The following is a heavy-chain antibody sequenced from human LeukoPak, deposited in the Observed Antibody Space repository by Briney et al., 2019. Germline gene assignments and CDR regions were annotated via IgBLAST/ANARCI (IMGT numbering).Heavy chain of an antibody. D-gene: IGHD1-26*01. CDR1: GGSFSGYY. CDR2: INHSGST. Sequence: SETLSLTCADYGGSFSGYYWSWIRQPPGKGLEWIGEINHSGSTNYNPSLKSRVTISVDTSKNQFSLKLSSVTAADTAFYYCASQGHHGKIVGTTLSYFYMDVWGKGTTVTVSS. V-gene: IGHV4-34*01. J-gene: IGHJ6*03. CDR3: ASQGHHGKIVGTTLSYFYMDV.